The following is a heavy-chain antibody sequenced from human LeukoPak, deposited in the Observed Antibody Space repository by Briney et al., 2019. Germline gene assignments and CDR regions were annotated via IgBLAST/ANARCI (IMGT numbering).Heavy chain of an antibody. D-gene: IGHD4-17*01. Sequence: SVKVSCKASGGTFSSYAISWVRQAPGQGLEWMGRIIPILGIANYAQKFQGRVTITADKSTSTAYMELGSLRSEDTAVYYCARAPADYGDYLLWYWGQGTLVTVSS. CDR3: ARAPADYGDYLLWY. CDR2: IIPILGIA. CDR1: GGTFSSYA. J-gene: IGHJ4*02. V-gene: IGHV1-69*04.